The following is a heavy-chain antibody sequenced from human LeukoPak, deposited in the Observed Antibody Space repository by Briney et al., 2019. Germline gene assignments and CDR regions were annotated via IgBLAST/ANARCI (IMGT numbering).Heavy chain of an antibody. CDR2: ISYDGSNK. Sequence: GRSLRLSCAASGFTFSSYGMHWVRQAPGKGLEWVAVISYDGSNKYYADSVKGRFTISRDNSKNTLYLQMNSLRAEDTAVYYCAKDSNSRYCSSTSCPPGYSDYWGQGTLVTVSS. CDR3: AKDSNSRYCSSTSCPPGYSDY. J-gene: IGHJ4*02. CDR1: GFTFSSYG. D-gene: IGHD2-2*01. V-gene: IGHV3-30*18.